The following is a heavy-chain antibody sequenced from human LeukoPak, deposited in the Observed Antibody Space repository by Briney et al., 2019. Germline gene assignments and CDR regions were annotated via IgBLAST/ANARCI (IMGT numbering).Heavy chain of an antibody. J-gene: IGHJ6*03. CDR3: AREYSSSGVYYYYYMDV. CDR2: IYTSGST. V-gene: IGHV4-4*07. Sequence: SETLSLTCTVSGGSISSYYWSWIRQPAGKGLEWIGRIYTSGSTSYNPSLKSRVTMSVDTSKNQFSLKLSSVTAADTAVYYCAREYSSSGVYYYYYMDVWGKGTTVTVSS. D-gene: IGHD6-6*01. CDR1: GGSISSYY.